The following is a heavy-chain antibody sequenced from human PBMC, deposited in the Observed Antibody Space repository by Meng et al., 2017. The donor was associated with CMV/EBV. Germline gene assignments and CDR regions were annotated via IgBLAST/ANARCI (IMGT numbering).Heavy chain of an antibody. CDR1: GGSYSSGYYY. Sequence: VEALESGIGSAKPSLTLSLPSTVSGGSYSSGYYYRSWLRQPPGKGLEWIGYIYYSGSTYYNPSLKSRVTISVDTSKNQFSLKLSSVTAADTAVYYCARAQYSSSCDYWGQGTLVTVSS. CDR3: ARAQYSSSCDY. CDR2: IYYSGST. V-gene: IGHV4-30-4*08. J-gene: IGHJ4*02. D-gene: IGHD6-13*01.